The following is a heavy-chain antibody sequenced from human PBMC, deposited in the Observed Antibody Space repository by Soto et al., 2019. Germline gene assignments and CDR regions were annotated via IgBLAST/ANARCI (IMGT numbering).Heavy chain of an antibody. CDR2: IIPIFGTA. D-gene: IGHD1-1*01. V-gene: IGHV1-69*05. CDR3: ARGKGMEENYYYYGLDI. J-gene: IGHJ6*02. Sequence: SWSARHANRKGLEWMGGIIPIFGTANYAQRFQGRVIITRDTSASTAYMELSSLRSEDTAVYYCARGKGMEENYYYYGLDIWGQGTTVTVSS.